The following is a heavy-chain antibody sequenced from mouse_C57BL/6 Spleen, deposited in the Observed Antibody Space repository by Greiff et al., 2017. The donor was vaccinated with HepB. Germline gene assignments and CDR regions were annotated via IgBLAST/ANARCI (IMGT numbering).Heavy chain of an antibody. CDR3: AREYYGSSYMDY. V-gene: IGHV1-19*01. D-gene: IGHD1-1*01. Sequence: EVQLQQSGPVLVKPGASVKMSCKASGYTFTDYYMNWVKQSHGKSLEWIGVINPYNGGTSYNQKFKGKATLTVDKSSSTAYMELNSLTSEDSAVYYCAREYYGSSYMDYWGQGTSVTVSS. J-gene: IGHJ4*01. CDR2: INPYNGGT. CDR1: GYTFTDYY.